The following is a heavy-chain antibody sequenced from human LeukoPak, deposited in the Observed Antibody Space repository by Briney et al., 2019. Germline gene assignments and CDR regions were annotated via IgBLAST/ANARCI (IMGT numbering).Heavy chain of an antibody. J-gene: IGHJ4*02. Sequence: GGSLRLSCAASGFTFSNAWMTWVRQAPGKGLEWVGRIKSKTDGETTDYAAPVKGRFTMSRDDSKNTLYLQMNSLKTEDTAVYYCTTMVVAGAWGQGTLVTVSS. CDR3: TTMVVAGA. CDR1: GFTFSNAW. V-gene: IGHV3-15*01. D-gene: IGHD6-19*01. CDR2: IKSKTDGETT.